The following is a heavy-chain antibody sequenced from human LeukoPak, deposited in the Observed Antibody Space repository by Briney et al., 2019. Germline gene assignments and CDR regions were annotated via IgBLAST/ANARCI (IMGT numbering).Heavy chain of an antibody. V-gene: IGHV3-23*01. Sequence: PGGSLRLSCAASGFTISKYAMSWVRQAPGKGLEWVSGISGSGGSTYYADSVKGRFTISRDHSKSTLYVEMNTLRDEDTAVYFCARHRGYFSADMDVWGQGTTVTVSS. CDR1: GFTISKYA. CDR2: ISGSGGST. D-gene: IGHD5-18*01. CDR3: ARHRGYFSADMDV. J-gene: IGHJ6*02.